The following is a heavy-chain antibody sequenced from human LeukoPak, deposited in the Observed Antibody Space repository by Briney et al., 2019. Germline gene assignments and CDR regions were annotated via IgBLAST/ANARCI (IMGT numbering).Heavy chain of an antibody. CDR3: ARDLFTRSPAPGYSYYSAMDA. Sequence: SVKVSCKASGGTFSSYAISWVRQAPGQGLEWMGGIIPIFGTANYAQKFQGRVTITADESTSTAYMELSSLRSEDTAVYYCARDLFTRSPAPGYSYYSAMDAWGQGTTVPVSS. CDR1: GGTFSSYA. CDR2: IIPIFGTA. J-gene: IGHJ6*02. D-gene: IGHD3-3*01. V-gene: IGHV1-69*13.